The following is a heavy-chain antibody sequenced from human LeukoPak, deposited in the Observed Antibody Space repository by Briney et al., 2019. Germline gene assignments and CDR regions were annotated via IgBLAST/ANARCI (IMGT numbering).Heavy chain of an antibody. Sequence: PSETLSLTCTVSGGSSYYYWSWIRQPPGKGLEWIGYIYYSGSTNYNPSLASRVTISLDTSKNQFYLKLNSVTAADTAMYYCASLGYCSGGSCYSALEYWGQGTLVTVSS. CDR3: ASLGYCSGGSCYSALEY. CDR2: IYYSGST. V-gene: IGHV4-59*01. CDR1: GGSSYYY. D-gene: IGHD2-15*01. J-gene: IGHJ4*02.